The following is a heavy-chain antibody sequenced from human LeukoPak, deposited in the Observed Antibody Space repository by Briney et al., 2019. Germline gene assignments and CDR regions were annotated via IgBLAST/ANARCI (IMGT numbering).Heavy chain of an antibody. CDR2: IWYDGSNK. J-gene: IGHJ3*02. Sequence: PGGSLRLSCAASGFTFSSYAMHWVRQAPGKGLEWVAVIWYDGSNKYYADSVKGRFTISRDNSKNTLYLQINSLRAEDTAVYYCAKDIYGGNPLYDAFDIWGQGTMVTVSS. D-gene: IGHD4-23*01. CDR3: AKDIYGGNPLYDAFDI. V-gene: IGHV3-33*06. CDR1: GFTFSSYA.